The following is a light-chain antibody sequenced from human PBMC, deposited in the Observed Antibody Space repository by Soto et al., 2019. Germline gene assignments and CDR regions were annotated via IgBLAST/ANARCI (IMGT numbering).Light chain of an antibody. V-gene: IGKV3-15*01. Sequence: EIVLTQSPGTLSLSPGERATLSCRASQSVSSSYLAWYQQKPGQAPRLLIYGASTRATGIPARFSGSGSGTEFTLTISSLKYEDFAVYYCQQYNNWTQKFGQGTKVDIK. J-gene: IGKJ1*01. CDR2: GAS. CDR3: QQYNNWTQK. CDR1: QSVSSSY.